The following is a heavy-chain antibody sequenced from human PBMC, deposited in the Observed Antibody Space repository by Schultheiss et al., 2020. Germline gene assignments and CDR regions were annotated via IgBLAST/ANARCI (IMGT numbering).Heavy chain of an antibody. V-gene: IGHV3-30*18. Sequence: GGSLRLSCAASGFTFSSYGMHWVRQAPGKGLEWVAVISYDGSNKYYADSVKGRFTISRDNSKNTLYLQMNSLRAEDTAVYYCAKTVLRFLEWLPGPYYYYGMDVWGQGTTVNVSS. J-gene: IGHJ6*02. CDR1: GFTFSSYG. CDR2: ISYDGSNK. CDR3: AKTVLRFLEWLPGPYYYYGMDV. D-gene: IGHD3-3*01.